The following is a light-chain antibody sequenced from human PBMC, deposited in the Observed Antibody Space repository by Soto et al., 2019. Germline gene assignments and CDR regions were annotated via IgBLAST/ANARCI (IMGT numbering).Light chain of an antibody. Sequence: DIQMTQSPSTVSAYVGDSVTITCRASQSITTWLAWYQQRPGKAPKLLLYDVSSLESGVPSRFSGSGSGTEFTLTISSLQPDDFATYYCQHYNSYSEAFGQGTKVDI. CDR2: DVS. CDR3: QHYNSYSEA. CDR1: QSITTW. J-gene: IGKJ1*01. V-gene: IGKV1-5*01.